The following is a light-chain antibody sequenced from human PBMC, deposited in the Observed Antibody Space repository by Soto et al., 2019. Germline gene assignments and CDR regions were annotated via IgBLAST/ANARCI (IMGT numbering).Light chain of an antibody. CDR3: QQYNNWHPWT. J-gene: IGKJ1*01. Sequence: EIVMTQSPATLSVSPGERATLSCRASQSVSSNLAWFQQKPGQAPRLLIYGASTRATGIPVRFSGSGSETEFTLTIRSLQSEDFAVYYCQQYNNWHPWTFGQGTKVEIK. V-gene: IGKV3-15*01. CDR1: QSVSSN. CDR2: GAS.